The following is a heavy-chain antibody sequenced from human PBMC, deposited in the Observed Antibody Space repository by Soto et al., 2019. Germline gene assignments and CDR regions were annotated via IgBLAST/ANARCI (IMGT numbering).Heavy chain of an antibody. CDR3: ASGYCSGGSCYPYYFDY. V-gene: IGHV3-66*01. D-gene: IGHD2-15*01. J-gene: IGHJ4*02. Sequence: GGSLRLSCAASGFTVRSSYMSWVRKAPGKGLEWVSVIYSGGSTYYADSVKGRFTISRDNSKNTLYLQMNSLRAEDTAVYYCASGYCSGGSCYPYYFDYWGQGILVTVSS. CDR1: GFTVRSSY. CDR2: IYSGGST.